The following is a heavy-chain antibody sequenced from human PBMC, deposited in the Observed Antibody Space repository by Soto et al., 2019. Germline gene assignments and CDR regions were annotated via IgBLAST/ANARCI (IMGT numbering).Heavy chain of an antibody. V-gene: IGHV4-39*01. CDR3: ARHLVVAATTYNWFAL. D-gene: IGHD2-15*01. CDR1: GGSITSSSDY. CDR2: IDYGGRT. J-gene: IGHJ5*02. Sequence: PSETLSLTCTVSGGSITSSSDYWGWIRQPPGKGLEWIATIDYGGRTYYSPSLKSRATISVDTSKNQFSLRLASVTAADTAVYYCARHLVVAATTYNWFALWGQGTLVTVSS.